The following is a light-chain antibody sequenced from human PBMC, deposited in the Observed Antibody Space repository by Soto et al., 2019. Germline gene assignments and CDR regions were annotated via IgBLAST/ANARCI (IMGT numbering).Light chain of an antibody. CDR2: SNN. CDR3: AVWDDSLNGFYA. Sequence: QSVLTQPPSASGTPGQRGTISCSGSSSNIGSNSINWYQHLPGTAPKLLIYSNNQRPSGVPDRFSGSKSGTSAALAISGLQSEDEADYYCAVWDDSLNGFYAFGTGTKVTVL. V-gene: IGLV1-44*01. CDR1: SSNIGSNS. J-gene: IGLJ1*01.